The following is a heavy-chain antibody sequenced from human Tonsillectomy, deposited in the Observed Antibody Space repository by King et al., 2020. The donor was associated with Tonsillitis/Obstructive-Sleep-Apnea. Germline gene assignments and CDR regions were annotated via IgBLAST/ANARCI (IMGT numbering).Heavy chain of an antibody. J-gene: IGHJ5*02. CDR1: GGSISSGGYS. CDR3: ARKLGYCSSTSCYTKYNWFDP. D-gene: IGHD2-2*02. V-gene: IGHV4-30-2*01. CDR2: IYHSGST. Sequence: LQLQESGSGLVKPSQTLSLTCAVSGGSISSGGYSWRWIRQPPGKGLEWIGYIYHSGSTYYNPSLKSRVTISVDRSKNQFSLKLSSVTAADTAVYYCARKLGYCSSTSCYTKYNWFDPWGQGTLVTVSS.